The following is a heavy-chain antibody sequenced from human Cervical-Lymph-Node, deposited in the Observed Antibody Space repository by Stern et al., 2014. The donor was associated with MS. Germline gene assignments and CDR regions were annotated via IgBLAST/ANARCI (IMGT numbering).Heavy chain of an antibody. D-gene: IGHD6-13*01. CDR1: GFSLSTTGMC. CDR2: LDWDDDK. V-gene: IGHV2-70*01. Sequence: QVTLRESGPALVKPTQTLTLTCTFSGFSLSTTGMCVSWIRQSPGKALEWLALLDWDDDKYYNTSLKTRLTISKDTSKNQVVLTMTSMDPVDTATYFCARMVAAGAFYYYGMDVWGQGTTVTVSS. CDR3: ARMVAAGAFYYYGMDV. J-gene: IGHJ6*02.